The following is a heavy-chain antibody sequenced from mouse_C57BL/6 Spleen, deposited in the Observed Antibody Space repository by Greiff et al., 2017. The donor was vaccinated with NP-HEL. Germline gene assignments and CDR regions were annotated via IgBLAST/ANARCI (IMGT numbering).Heavy chain of an antibody. D-gene: IGHD2-1*01. J-gene: IGHJ4*01. V-gene: IGHV14-2*01. CDR3: AGNYRGYAMDY. Sequence: EVQVVESGAELVKPGASVKLSCTASGFNIKDYYMHWVKQRTEQGLEWIGRIDPEDGETKYAPKFQGKATITADTSSNTAYLQLSSLTSEDTAVFYCAGNYRGYAMDYWGQGTSVTVSS. CDR2: IDPEDGET. CDR1: GFNIKDYY.